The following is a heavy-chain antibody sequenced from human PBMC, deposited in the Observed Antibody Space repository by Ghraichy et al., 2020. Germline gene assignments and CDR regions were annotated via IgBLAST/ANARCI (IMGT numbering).Heavy chain of an antibody. CDR1: GFNFTASW. CDR3: ARDRAYKSFDY. J-gene: IGHJ4*02. CDR2: IKQDGSEK. D-gene: IGHD5-24*01. Sequence: GGSLRLSCAASGFNFTASWMNWVRQAPGKGLEWVAGIKQDGSEKYHVDSVKGRFTISGDNAKNSLYLQMNSLRVEDTAVYYCARDRAYKSFDYWGQGILVSVSS. V-gene: IGHV3-7*03.